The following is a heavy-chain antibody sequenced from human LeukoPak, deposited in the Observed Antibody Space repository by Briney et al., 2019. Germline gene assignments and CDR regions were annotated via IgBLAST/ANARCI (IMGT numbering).Heavy chain of an antibody. Sequence: GGSLRLSCAASGFTFSSYWMSWVRQAPGKGLEWVANIKQDGSEKYYVDSVKGRFTISRDNAKNSLYLQMNSLRAEDTAVYYCARDSDVRFYQPLAAGGIYFDYWGQGTLVTVSS. J-gene: IGHJ4*02. CDR3: ARDSDVRFYQPLAAGGIYFDY. CDR1: GFTFSSYW. D-gene: IGHD2-2*01. CDR2: IKQDGSEK. V-gene: IGHV3-7*01.